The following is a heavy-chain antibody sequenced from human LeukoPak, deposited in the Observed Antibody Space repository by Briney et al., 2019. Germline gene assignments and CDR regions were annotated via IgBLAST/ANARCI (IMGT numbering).Heavy chain of an antibody. CDR1: GYTFTDYY. Sequence: VASVKVSCKASGYTFTDYYIHWVRQAPGQGLEWMGWINPKSGGANSAQRFQGRVTMTRDTSVSTTYMELSRLRSDDTAVYYCAREAFTTVTSATDAFDIWGQGTMVTVSS. D-gene: IGHD4-17*01. J-gene: IGHJ3*02. CDR3: AREAFTTVTSATDAFDI. V-gene: IGHV1-2*02. CDR2: INPKSGGA.